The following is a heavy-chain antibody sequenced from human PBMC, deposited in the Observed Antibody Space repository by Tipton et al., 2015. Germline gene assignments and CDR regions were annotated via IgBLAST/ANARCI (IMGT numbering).Heavy chain of an antibody. V-gene: IGHV4-31*02. CDR3: ASSSYHYYYGMDV. CDR1: GGSISSGAYY. CDR2: IYYSGST. Sequence: LRLSCTVSGGSISSGAYYWSWIRQHPGKALEWIGYIYYSGSTHYNPSLKSRLSISADTSKNQFSLKLSSVTAADTAVYYCASSSYHYYYGMDVWGQGTTVTVSS. J-gene: IGHJ6*02. D-gene: IGHD6-6*01.